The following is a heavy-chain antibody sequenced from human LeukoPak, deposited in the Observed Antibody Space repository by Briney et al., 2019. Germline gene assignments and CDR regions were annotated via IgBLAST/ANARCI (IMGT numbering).Heavy chain of an antibody. CDR3: AREVMKVGATP. D-gene: IGHD1-26*01. CDR2: ISSSSSYI. CDR1: GFTFSSYS. V-gene: IGHV3-21*01. J-gene: IGHJ5*02. Sequence: GGSLRLSCAASGFTFSSYSMNWVRQAPGKGLEWVSSISSSSSYIYYADSVKGRFTISRDTAKNSLYLQMHSLRAEDAAVYYCAREVMKVGATPWGQGTLVTVSS.